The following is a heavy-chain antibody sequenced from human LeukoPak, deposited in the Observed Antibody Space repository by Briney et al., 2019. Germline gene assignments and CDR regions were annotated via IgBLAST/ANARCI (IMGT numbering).Heavy chain of an antibody. D-gene: IGHD3-10*01. J-gene: IGHJ4*02. V-gene: IGHV3-23*01. Sequence: GGSLRLSCAASGFTFNNYLMSWVRQAPGKGLEWVSVLFTGGGRTLYADSVKGRFTISGDTSRTTLYLQMNGLRAEDTAVYYCAKECDYSPGHKFDLWGQGTLVTVSS. CDR2: LFTGGGRT. CDR3: AKECDYSPGHKFDL. CDR1: GFTFNNYL.